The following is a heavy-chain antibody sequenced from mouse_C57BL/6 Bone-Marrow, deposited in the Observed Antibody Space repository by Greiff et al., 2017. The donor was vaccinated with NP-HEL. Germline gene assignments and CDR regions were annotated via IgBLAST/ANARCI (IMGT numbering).Heavy chain of an antibody. CDR1: GFTFSDYG. CDR3: ARAYGNDWYFDV. D-gene: IGHD2-1*01. CDR2: ISSGSSTI. J-gene: IGHJ1*03. V-gene: IGHV5-17*01. Sequence: EVKLVESGGGLVKPGGSLKLSCAASGFTFSDYGMHWVRQAPEKGLEWVAYISSGSSTIYYADTVKGRFTISRDNAKNTLFLQMTSLRSEDTAMYYCARAYGNDWYFDVWGTGTTVTVSS.